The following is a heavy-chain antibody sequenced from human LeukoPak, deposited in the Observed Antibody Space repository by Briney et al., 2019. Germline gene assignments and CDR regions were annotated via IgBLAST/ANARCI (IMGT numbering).Heavy chain of an antibody. CDR3: ARKGAGSSRLRRFDP. D-gene: IGHD3-10*01. V-gene: IGHV1-8*01. CDR1: GYTFTSYD. Sequence: GASVKVSCKASGYTFTSYDINWVRQATGQGLEWMGWMNSNSGNTGYAQKYQGRVTMTRNTSISTAYMELSSLRSEDTAVYYCARKGAGSSRLRRFDPWGQGTLVTVSS. CDR2: MNSNSGNT. J-gene: IGHJ5*02.